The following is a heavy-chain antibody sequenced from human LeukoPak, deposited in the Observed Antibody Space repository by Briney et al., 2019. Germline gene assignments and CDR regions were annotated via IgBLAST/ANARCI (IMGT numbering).Heavy chain of an antibody. CDR3: AKGGYCSGGSCYNWFDP. Sequence: GGSLRLSCAASGFTFSSYAMSWVRKAPGKGLEWVSAISGSGGSTYYADSVKGRFTISRDNSKNTLYLQMNSLRAEDTAVYYCAKGGYCSGGSCYNWFDPWGQGTLVTVSS. V-gene: IGHV3-23*01. J-gene: IGHJ5*02. CDR1: GFTFSSYA. D-gene: IGHD2-15*01. CDR2: ISGSGGST.